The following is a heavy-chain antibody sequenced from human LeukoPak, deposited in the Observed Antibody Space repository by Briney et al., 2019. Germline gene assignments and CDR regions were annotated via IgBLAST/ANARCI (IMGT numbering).Heavy chain of an antibody. CDR1: GFTFSSYW. J-gene: IGHJ4*02. V-gene: IGHV3-7*01. CDR2: IKQDGSEK. D-gene: IGHD3-16*01. Sequence: GGSLRLSCAASGFTFSSYWVSWVRQAPGKGLEWVANIKQDGSEKYYVDSVKGRFTISRDNAKNPLYLQMNSLRAEDTAVYYCARDKYRYDYVWGSFKTESSDYWGQGTLVTVSS. CDR3: ARDKYRYDYVWGSFKTESSDY.